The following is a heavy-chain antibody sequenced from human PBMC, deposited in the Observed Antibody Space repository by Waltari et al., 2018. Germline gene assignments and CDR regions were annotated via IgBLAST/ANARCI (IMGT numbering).Heavy chain of an antibody. J-gene: IGHJ6*03. D-gene: IGHD3-3*01. CDR3: AKRDSGKIGYYYIDV. Sequence: EVQLLESGGGLVQPGGSLRLSCAASGFIVSGSAMSWVRQPSGEGLEWISVITDGGGSTFYSDTVKGRFIISRDLSKNTISLQMNSLRVEDTAVYYCAKRDSGKIGYYYIDVWGKGTTVTVSS. V-gene: IGHV3-23*01. CDR2: ITDGGGST. CDR1: GFIVSGSA.